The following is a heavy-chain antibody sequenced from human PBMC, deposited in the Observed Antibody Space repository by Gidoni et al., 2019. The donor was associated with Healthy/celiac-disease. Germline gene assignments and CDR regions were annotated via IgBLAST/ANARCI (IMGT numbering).Heavy chain of an antibody. J-gene: IGHJ3*02. Sequence: QVQLVASGGGLVKPGGSLRLSCAASGVPFRDYYMSWIRTAPGKGLEWVSYISSSSSYTNYADSVKGRFTISRDNAKNSLYLQMNSLRAEDTAVYYCARYQKRDIVVVVAATNAFDIWGQGTMVTVSS. D-gene: IGHD2-15*01. V-gene: IGHV3-11*05. CDR3: ARYQKRDIVVVVAATNAFDI. CDR2: ISSSSSYT. CDR1: GVPFRDYY.